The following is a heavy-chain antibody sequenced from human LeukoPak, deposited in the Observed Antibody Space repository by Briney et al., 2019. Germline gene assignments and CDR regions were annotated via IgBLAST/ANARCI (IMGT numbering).Heavy chain of an antibody. Sequence: GGSLRLSCAASGFTFNNYTLPWVRQAPGKGLEWVALISYHGTNVYYADSVKGRFTISRDNSKNTLYLQMNSLRAEDTAVYYCARRYTSGCDYWGQGTLVTVSS. J-gene: IGHJ4*02. D-gene: IGHD6-19*01. CDR3: ARRYTSGCDY. CDR2: ISYHGTNV. V-gene: IGHV3-30-3*01. CDR1: GFTFNNYT.